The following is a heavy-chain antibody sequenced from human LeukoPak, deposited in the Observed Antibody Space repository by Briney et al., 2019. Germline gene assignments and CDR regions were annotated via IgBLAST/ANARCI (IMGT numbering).Heavy chain of an antibody. CDR1: GFTFSRYG. Sequence: GGSLRLSCAASGFTFSRYGIHWVRQAPGKGLEWVSVISHDGSNNYYADSVKGRFTISRDNSKNTLYLQMISLRAEDTAVYYCAKDTCSGGSCYYYYGMDVWGQGTTVTVSS. CDR3: AKDTCSGGSCYYYYGMDV. J-gene: IGHJ6*02. D-gene: IGHD2-15*01. V-gene: IGHV3-30*18. CDR2: ISHDGSNN.